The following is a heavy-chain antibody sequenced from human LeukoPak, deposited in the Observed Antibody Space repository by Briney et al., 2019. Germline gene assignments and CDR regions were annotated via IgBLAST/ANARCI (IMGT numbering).Heavy chain of an antibody. J-gene: IGHJ4*02. CDR1: GFTFSSYA. D-gene: IGHD3-22*01. CDR2: ISGSGGST. V-gene: IGHV3-23*01. Sequence: GGSLRLFCAASGFTFSSYAMSWVRQAPGKGLEWGSAISGSGGSTYYADSVKGRFTISRDNSKNTLYLQMNSLRTEDTALYYCAKSGDSSGYYYQFDYWGQGTLVTVSS. CDR3: AKSGDSSGYYYQFDY.